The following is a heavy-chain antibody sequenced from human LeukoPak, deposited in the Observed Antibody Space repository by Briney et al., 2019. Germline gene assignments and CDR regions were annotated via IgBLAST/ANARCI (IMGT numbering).Heavy chain of an antibody. V-gene: IGHV4-59*12. D-gene: IGHD3-10*01. J-gene: IGHJ4*02. Sequence: PSETLSLTCTVSGGSISSYYWSWIRQPPGKGLEWIGYIYYSGSTYYNPSLKSRVTISVDTSKNQFSLKLSSVTAADTAVYYCGSRGPTDYWGQGTLVTLSS. CDR3: GSRGPTDY. CDR2: IYYSGST. CDR1: GGSISSYY.